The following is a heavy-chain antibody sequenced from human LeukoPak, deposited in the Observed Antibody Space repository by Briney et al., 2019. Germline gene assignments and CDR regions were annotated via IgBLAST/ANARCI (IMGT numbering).Heavy chain of an antibody. CDR2: INPTTGVA. D-gene: IGHD1-1*01. CDR1: GYTFTVHY. CDR3: ARLDRNYYYLDV. J-gene: IGHJ6*03. V-gene: IGHV1-2*06. Sequence: ASVKDSCKTSGYTFTVHYMNWVRQAPGQGLEWMGRINPTTGVANYAQKFQGRITVTRDTSINTAYMDLSSLTSDDTAVYYCARLDRNYYYLDVWGQGTTVTVSS.